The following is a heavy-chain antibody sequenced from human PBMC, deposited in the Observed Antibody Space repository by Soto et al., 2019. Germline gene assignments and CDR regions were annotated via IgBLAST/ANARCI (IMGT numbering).Heavy chain of an antibody. Sequence: SVKVSCKASGGTFSSYAISWMRQAPGQGLEWMGGISPLFPTANYAQQFQGRVTITADESTSTAYMELSSLSSEDTAVYYCARDVVYGDYYFDYWGQGTLVTVSS. CDR3: ARDVVYGDYYFDY. J-gene: IGHJ4*02. CDR1: GGTFSSYA. D-gene: IGHD4-17*01. CDR2: ISPLFPTA. V-gene: IGHV1-69*01.